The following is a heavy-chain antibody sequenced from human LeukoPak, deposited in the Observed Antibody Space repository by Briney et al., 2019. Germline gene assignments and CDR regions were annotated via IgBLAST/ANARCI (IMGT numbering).Heavy chain of an antibody. J-gene: IGHJ4*02. Sequence: ASVKVSCKASGGTFSSYAISWVRQAPGQGLEWMGGIIPIFGTANYAQKFQGRVTITADESTSTAYMELRSLRSEDTAVYYCARGGYGYCSSTSCTIDYWGQGTLVTVSS. CDR1: GGTFSSYA. CDR2: IIPIFGTA. V-gene: IGHV1-69*13. CDR3: ARGGYGYCSSTSCTIDY. D-gene: IGHD2-2*03.